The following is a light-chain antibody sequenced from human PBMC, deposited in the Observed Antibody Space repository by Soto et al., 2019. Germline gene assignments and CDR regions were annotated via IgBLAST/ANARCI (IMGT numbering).Light chain of an antibody. J-gene: IGLJ1*01. CDR3: CSYAGSSTYV. CDR2: EGS. V-gene: IGLV2-23*01. Sequence: QSALTQPASVSGSPGQSITISCTGTSSDVGSYNVVSWYRQHPGKAPKLMIYEGSKRPSGVSNRFSGSKSGNTASLTISGLQAEDEADYYCCSYAGSSTYVFGTGTKVTVL. CDR1: SSDVGSYNV.